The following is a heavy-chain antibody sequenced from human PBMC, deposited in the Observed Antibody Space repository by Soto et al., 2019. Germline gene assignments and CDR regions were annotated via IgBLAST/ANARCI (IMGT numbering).Heavy chain of an antibody. Sequence: QVQLVESGGGVVQPGRSLRLSCAASGFTFSSYAMYWVRQAPGKGLEWVTVISYDGSNKYYADSVKGRYTMSRDNSKNTLYLQMNSLRAEDTAVYYCVSAVKSGWYYGTGYWGQGTLVTVSS. CDR3: VSAVKSGWYYGTGY. CDR1: GFTFSSYA. J-gene: IGHJ4*02. D-gene: IGHD6-19*01. V-gene: IGHV3-30-3*01. CDR2: ISYDGSNK.